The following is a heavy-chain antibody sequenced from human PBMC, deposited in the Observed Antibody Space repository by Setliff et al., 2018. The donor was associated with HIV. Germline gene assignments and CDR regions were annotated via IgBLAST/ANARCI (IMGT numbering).Heavy chain of an antibody. D-gene: IGHD2-21*01. CDR3: TRAQIAAPRPFDY. J-gene: IGHJ4*02. CDR1: GGAFSGYY. V-gene: IGHV4-34*01. Sequence: PSETLSLTCAVYGGAFSGYYWTWIRQSPGRGLEWIGEVNHKGVANYSPSLMRRATISADTSKNQFSLRLSSVTAADTALYFCTRAQIAAPRPFDYWGQGTLVTVYS. CDR2: VNHKGVA.